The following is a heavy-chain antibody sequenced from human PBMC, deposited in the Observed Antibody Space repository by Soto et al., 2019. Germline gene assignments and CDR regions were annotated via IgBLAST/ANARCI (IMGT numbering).Heavy chain of an antibody. CDR1: GGSISSGGYS. V-gene: IGHV4-30-2*01. Sequence: QMQRQESGSGLVKPSQTLSLTCAVSGGSISSGGYSWSWIRQPPGKGLEWIGYIYHSGSTYYNPSLKSRVTISVDRSKNQFSLKLSSVTAADTAVYYCARGPPHSHWGQGTLVTVSS. CDR2: IYHSGST. CDR3: ARGPPHSH. D-gene: IGHD2-21*01. J-gene: IGHJ4*02.